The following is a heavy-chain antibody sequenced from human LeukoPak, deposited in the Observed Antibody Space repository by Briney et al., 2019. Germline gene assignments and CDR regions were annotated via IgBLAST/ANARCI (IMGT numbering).Heavy chain of an antibody. J-gene: IGHJ3*02. Sequence: ASVKVSCKASGGTFSSYAISWVRQAPGQGLEWMGRINPNSGGTNYAQKFQGRVTMTRDTSISTAYMELSRLRSDDTAVYYCARVGYGDLYDAFDIWGQGTMVTVSS. D-gene: IGHD4-17*01. CDR1: GGTFSSYA. CDR2: INPNSGGT. V-gene: IGHV1-2*06. CDR3: ARVGYGDLYDAFDI.